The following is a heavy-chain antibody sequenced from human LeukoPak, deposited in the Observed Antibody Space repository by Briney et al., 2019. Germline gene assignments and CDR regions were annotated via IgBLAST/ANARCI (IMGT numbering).Heavy chain of an antibody. CDR2: ISYDGSKK. D-gene: IGHD3-22*01. V-gene: IGHV3-30*03. J-gene: IGHJ4*02. CDR1: GFTFSSYG. CDR3: AGDSSGYPADY. Sequence: PGRSLRLSCAASGFTFSSYGMHWVRQAPGKGLGWVAVISYDGSKKYYADSVKGRFTISRDNSKNTLYLQMNSLRAEDTAVYYCAGDSSGYPADYWGQGTLVTVSS.